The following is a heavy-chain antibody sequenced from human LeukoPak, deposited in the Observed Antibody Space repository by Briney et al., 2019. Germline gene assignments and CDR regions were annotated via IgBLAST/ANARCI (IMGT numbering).Heavy chain of an antibody. Sequence: ASVKVSCKASGYTFTSYDINWLRQASGQGLEWMGWMNPNSGNTGYAQKFQGRFTMTWDTSITTAYMELSSLRSEDTAVYYCAREYRHQPDWGQGTLVTVSS. CDR2: MNPNSGNT. CDR3: AREYRHQPD. D-gene: IGHD5-12*01. J-gene: IGHJ4*02. CDR1: GYTFTSYD. V-gene: IGHV1-8*01.